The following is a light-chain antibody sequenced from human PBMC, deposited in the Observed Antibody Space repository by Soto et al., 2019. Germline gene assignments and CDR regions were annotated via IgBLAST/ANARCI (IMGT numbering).Light chain of an antibody. V-gene: IGLV4-60*02. J-gene: IGLJ7*01. Sequence: QPVLTQSSSASASLGSSVKLTCTLSSGHSSYIIAWHQQQPGKAPRYLMKLEGSGSYNKGSGVPDRFSGSSSGADRYLTISNLQFEDEAVYYCETWDSNTHTVFGGGTQLTVL. CDR2: LEGSGSY. CDR3: ETWDSNTHTV. CDR1: SGHSSYI.